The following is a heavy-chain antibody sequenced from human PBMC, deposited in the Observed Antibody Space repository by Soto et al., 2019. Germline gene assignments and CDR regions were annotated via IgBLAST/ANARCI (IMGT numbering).Heavy chain of an antibody. J-gene: IGHJ4*02. Sequence: QLQLQESGPGLVKPSETLSLTCSVSGDSINSDNYYWGWIRQPPGKGLEWIGSLYYRGNTYYNPSLKAPFTISLAKSKSQFSLTLNSVTAADSAVYFCARLEGLATISYYFDYWGQGTLVTVSS. V-gene: IGHV4-39*01. CDR2: LYYRGNT. D-gene: IGHD3-9*01. CDR3: ARLEGLATISYYFDY. CDR1: GDSINSDNYY.